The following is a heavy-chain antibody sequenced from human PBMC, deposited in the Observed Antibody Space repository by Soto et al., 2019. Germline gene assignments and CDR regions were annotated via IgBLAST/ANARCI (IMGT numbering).Heavy chain of an antibody. CDR3: ARGLTQWLVPNWFDP. Sequence: QVQLQQWGAGLLKPSETLSLTCAVYGGSFSGYYWSWIRQPPGKGLEWIGEINHSGSTNYNPSLKRRVTISVDTSKNQFSLKLSSVTAADTAVYYCARGLTQWLVPNWFDPWGQGTLVTVSS. D-gene: IGHD6-19*01. CDR2: INHSGST. V-gene: IGHV4-34*01. J-gene: IGHJ5*02. CDR1: GGSFSGYY.